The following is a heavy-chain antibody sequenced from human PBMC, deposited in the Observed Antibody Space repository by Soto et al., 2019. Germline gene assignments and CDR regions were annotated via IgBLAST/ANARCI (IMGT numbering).Heavy chain of an antibody. V-gene: IGHV3-9*01. CDR1: RFKLNDYG. CDR3: AKDMENGYNPYYYYGMDV. CDR2: ISWNSVSI. Sequence: XLSPSCAASRFKLNDYGMHLVLQAPGKGLEWVSSISWNSVSIGYADSVKGRFTISRDNAKNSLYLQMNSLRAEDTALYYCAKDMENGYNPYYYYGMDVWGQGTTVTVSS. J-gene: IGHJ6*02. D-gene: IGHD3-10*01.